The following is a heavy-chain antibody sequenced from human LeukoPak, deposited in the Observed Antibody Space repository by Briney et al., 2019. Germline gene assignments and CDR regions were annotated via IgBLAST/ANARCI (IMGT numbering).Heavy chain of an antibody. D-gene: IGHD5-12*01. J-gene: IGHJ4*01. CDR1: GFTFSSYG. V-gene: IGHV3-30*02. CDR2: IRYDGSKK. Sequence: GGSLRLSCAASGFTFSSYGMHWVRQAPGKGLEWVAFIRYDGSKKYYADSVKGRFTISRDNSKNTLYLQMNSLRAEDTAVYYCARGGRRYSGYDLDFWRQEPLLPVPS. CDR3: ARGGRRYSGYDLDF.